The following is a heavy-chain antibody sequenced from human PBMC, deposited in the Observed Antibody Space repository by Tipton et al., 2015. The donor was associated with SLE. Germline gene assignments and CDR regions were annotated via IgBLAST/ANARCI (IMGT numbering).Heavy chain of an antibody. CDR3: ASLFSGSYSPFDY. J-gene: IGHJ4*02. CDR2: IYYSGST. CDR1: GFTFSSYA. V-gene: IGHV4-59*01. Sequence: LRLSCAASGFTFSSYAMSWIRQHPGKGLEWIGYIYYSGSTNYNPSLKSRVTISVDTSKNQFSLKLSSVTAADTAVYHCASLFSGSYSPFDYWGQGTLVTVSS. D-gene: IGHD1-26*01.